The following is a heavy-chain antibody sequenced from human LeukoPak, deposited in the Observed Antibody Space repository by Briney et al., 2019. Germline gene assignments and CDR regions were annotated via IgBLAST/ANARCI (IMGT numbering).Heavy chain of an antibody. D-gene: IGHD4-17*01. CDR3: ATQNYGDYAAFDY. Sequence: SETLSLTCTVSGGSISSYYWSWIRQPPGKGLEWIGYIYYSGSTNYNPSLKSRVTISVDTSKNQFSLKLSSVTAADTAVYYCATQNYGDYAAFDYWGQGTLVTVSS. J-gene: IGHJ4*02. CDR1: GGSISSYY. V-gene: IGHV4-59*08. CDR2: IYYSGST.